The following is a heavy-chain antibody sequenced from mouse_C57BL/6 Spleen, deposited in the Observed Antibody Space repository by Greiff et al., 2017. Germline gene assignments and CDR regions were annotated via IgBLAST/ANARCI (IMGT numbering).Heavy chain of an antibody. D-gene: IGHD2-1*01. CDR3: TSYGNYGITYYAMDY. CDR2: ISSGGDYI. Sequence: EVQLVESGEGLVKPGGSLKLSCAASGFTFSSYAMSWVRQTPEKRLEWVAYISSGGDYIYYADTVKGRFTISRDNARNTLYLQMSSLKSEDTAMYYCTSYGNYGITYYAMDYWGQGTSVTVSS. J-gene: IGHJ4*01. V-gene: IGHV5-9-1*02. CDR1: GFTFSSYA.